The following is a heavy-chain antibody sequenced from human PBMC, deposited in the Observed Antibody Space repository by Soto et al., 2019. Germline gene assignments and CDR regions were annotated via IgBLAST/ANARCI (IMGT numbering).Heavy chain of an antibody. J-gene: IGHJ6*01. CDR1: GGSISSGDYY. CDR3: AIVGCGDLVAPGMDV. V-gene: IGHV4-30-4*01. D-gene: IGHD2-2*01. CDR2: IYYSGST. Sequence: PSATLSLTCPVSGGSISSGDYYWSLIRQPPGKGLEWIGYIYYSGSTYYNPSLKSRVTISVDTSKNQFSLKLSSVTAADTAVYYCAIVGCGDLVAPGMDVWGQETMVTVAS.